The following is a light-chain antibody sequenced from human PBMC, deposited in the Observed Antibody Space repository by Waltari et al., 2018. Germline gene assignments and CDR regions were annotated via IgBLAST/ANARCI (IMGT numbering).Light chain of an antibody. CDR1: SIDVGGYNY. J-gene: IGLJ3*02. Sequence: QSALTQPASVSGSPGQSLTISCPGPSIDVGGYNYVSWYQQHPGKAPKLMIYEVSNRPSGVFNRFSGSKSGNTASLTISGLQAEDEADYYCSSYTSSSTRVFGGGTKLTAL. CDR2: EVS. CDR3: SSYTSSSTRV. V-gene: IGLV2-14*01.